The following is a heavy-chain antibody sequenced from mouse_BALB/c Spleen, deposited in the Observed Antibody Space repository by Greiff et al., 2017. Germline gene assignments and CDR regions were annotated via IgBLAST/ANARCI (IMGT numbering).Heavy chain of an antibody. CDR3: AATMITTMAMDY. Sequence: EVHLVESGGGLVQPGGSRKLSCAASGFTFSSFGMHWVRQAPEKGLEWVAYISSGSSTIYYADTVKGRFTISRDNPKNTLFLQMTSLRSEDTAMYYCAATMITTMAMDYWGQGTSVTVSS. V-gene: IGHV5-17*02. J-gene: IGHJ4*01. CDR1: GFTFSSFG. D-gene: IGHD2-4*01. CDR2: ISSGSSTI.